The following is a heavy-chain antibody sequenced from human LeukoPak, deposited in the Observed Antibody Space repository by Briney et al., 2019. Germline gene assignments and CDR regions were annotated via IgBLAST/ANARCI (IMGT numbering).Heavy chain of an antibody. V-gene: IGHV4-38-2*02. J-gene: IGHJ3*02. CDR3: ARSDIVVVVAATWAFDI. CDR1: GYSISSGYY. D-gene: IGHD2-15*01. CDR2: IYHSGST. Sequence: PSETLSLTCTVSGYSISSGYYWGWIRQPPGKGLEWIGSIYHSGSTYYNPSLKSRVTISVDTSKNQFSLKLSSVTAADTAVYYCARSDIVVVVAATWAFDIWGQGTMVTVSS.